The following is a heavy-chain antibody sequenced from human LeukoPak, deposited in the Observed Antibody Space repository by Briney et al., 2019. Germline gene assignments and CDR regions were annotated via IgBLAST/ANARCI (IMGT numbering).Heavy chain of an antibody. CDR3: ASYDSSGYYSDY. V-gene: IGHV3-7*01. CDR2: IKQDGSEK. Sequence: GGSLRLSCAASGFTFSSYWMSWVRQAPGKGLEWVANIKQDGSEKYYVDSVKGRFTISRDNAKNSLYLQMNSLRAEDTAVCYCASYDSSGYYSDYWGQGTLVTVSS. CDR1: GFTFSSYW. D-gene: IGHD3-22*01. J-gene: IGHJ4*02.